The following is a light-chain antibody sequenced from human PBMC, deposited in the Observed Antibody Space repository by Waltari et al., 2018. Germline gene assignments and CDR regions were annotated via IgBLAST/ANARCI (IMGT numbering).Light chain of an antibody. CDR2: DDS. CDR3: QLWDRSTDHPV. Sequence: SYVLTQPPSVSVAPGQTARITCGGNTSGSHRVFWYQQKPGQAPVTVVYDDSDRPSGIPERFSGSNSGNTATLTISRVEAGDEADYYCQLWDRSTDHPVFGGGTKLTVL. CDR1: TSGSHR. J-gene: IGLJ3*02. V-gene: IGLV3-21*02.